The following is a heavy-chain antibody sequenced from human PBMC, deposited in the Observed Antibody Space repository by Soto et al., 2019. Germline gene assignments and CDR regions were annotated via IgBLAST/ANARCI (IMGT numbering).Heavy chain of an antibody. CDR1: GGTFSSYA. CDR2: IIPIFGTA. J-gene: IGHJ4*02. V-gene: IGHV1-69*05. D-gene: IGHD6-6*01. CDR3: AGSIAARRQLGSEFDY. Sequence: GASVKVSCKASGGTFSSYAISWVRQAPGQGLEWMGGIIPIFGTANYAQKFQGRVTITRDTSASTAYMELSSLRSEDTAVYYCAGSIAARRQLGSEFDYWGQGTLVTVSS.